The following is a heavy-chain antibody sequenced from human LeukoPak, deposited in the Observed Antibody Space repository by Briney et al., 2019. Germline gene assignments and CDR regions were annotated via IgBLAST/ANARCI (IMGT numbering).Heavy chain of an antibody. CDR1: GLTVSSNY. D-gene: IGHD5-24*01. J-gene: IGHJ4*02. V-gene: IGHV3-66*01. Sequence: PGGSLRLSCAASGLTVSSNYMSWVRQAPGKGLEWVSVIYSGGSTYYADSVKGRFTISRDNSKNTLYLQMNSLRAEDTAVYYCARAGDGYNYFFDYWGQGTLVTVSS. CDR3: ARAGDGYNYFFDY. CDR2: IYSGGST.